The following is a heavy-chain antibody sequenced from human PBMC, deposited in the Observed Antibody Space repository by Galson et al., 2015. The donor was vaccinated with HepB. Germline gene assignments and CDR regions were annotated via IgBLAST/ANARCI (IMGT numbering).Heavy chain of an antibody. CDR3: ARDRGSIGYCSGGSCSARAYYYYYGMDV. Sequence: CAISGDSVSSNSAAWNWIRQSPSRGLEWLGRAYYRSKWYNDYAVSVKSRITINPDTSKNQFSLQLNSVTPKDTAVYYCARDRGSIGYCSGGSCSARAYYYYYGMDVWGQGTTVTVSS. CDR2: AYYRSKWYN. V-gene: IGHV6-1*01. D-gene: IGHD2-15*01. J-gene: IGHJ6*02. CDR1: GDSVSSNSAA.